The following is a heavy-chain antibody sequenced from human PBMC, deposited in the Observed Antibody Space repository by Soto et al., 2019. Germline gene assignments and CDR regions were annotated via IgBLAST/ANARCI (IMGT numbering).Heavy chain of an antibody. CDR2: ISSGGSHT. D-gene: IGHD3-16*01. CDR3: ARVRGGGTDL. V-gene: IGHV3-11*06. J-gene: IGHJ5*02. CDR1: GFTFSEHY. Sequence: GGSLRLSCAASGFTFSEHYMSWIRQAPGKGLEWVAYISSGGSHTDYADSVRGRFTSSRDNTKSSLYLQMNSLRDEDTAVYFCARVRGGGTDLLGPGTLVTVSS.